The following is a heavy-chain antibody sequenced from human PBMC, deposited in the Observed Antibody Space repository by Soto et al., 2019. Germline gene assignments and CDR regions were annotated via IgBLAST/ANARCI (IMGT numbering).Heavy chain of an antibody. V-gene: IGHV2-5*02. Sequence: QITLKESGRTLVKPTQTLTLTCSFSGFSLRANGVGVGWTRQPPGKALECLARIYWDDDKRYSPSLQSRLTITKDTSRNQVVLTMANMDPEDTGTYYCARIKVVRGVIITDAFDIWGQGAVVTVSS. D-gene: IGHD3-10*01. CDR3: ARIKVVRGVIITDAFDI. CDR1: GFSLRANGVG. J-gene: IGHJ3*02. CDR2: IYWDDDK.